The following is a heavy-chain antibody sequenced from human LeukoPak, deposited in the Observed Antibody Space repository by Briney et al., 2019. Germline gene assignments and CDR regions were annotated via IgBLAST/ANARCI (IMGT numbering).Heavy chain of an antibody. CDR2: ISGSGGST. CDR1: GFTFNNAW. CDR3: AKDRVAASRYGSDFDY. D-gene: IGHD3-10*01. J-gene: IGHJ4*02. Sequence: GGSLRLSCAASGFTFNNAWMSCVRQAPGKGLEWVSAISGSGGSTYYADSVKGRFTISRDNSKNTLYLQMNSLRAEDTAVYYCAKDRVAASRYGSDFDYWGQGTLVTVSS. V-gene: IGHV3-23*01.